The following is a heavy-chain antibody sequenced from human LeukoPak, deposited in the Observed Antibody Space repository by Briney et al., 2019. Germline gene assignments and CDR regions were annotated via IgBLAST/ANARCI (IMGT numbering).Heavy chain of an antibody. CDR1: GGSFSGYY. Sequence: SETLSLTCAVYGGSFSGYYWSWIRQPPGKGLEWIGEINHSGSTNYNPSLKSRVTMSVDTSKNQFSLKLSSVTAADTAVYYCARETSSSWYIAHDAFDIWGQGTMVTVSS. J-gene: IGHJ3*02. CDR2: INHSGST. D-gene: IGHD6-13*01. CDR3: ARETSSSWYIAHDAFDI. V-gene: IGHV4-34*01.